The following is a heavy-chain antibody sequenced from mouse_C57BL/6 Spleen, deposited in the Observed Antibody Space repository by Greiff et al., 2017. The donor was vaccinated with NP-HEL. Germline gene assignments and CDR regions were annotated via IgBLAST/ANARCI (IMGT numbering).Heavy chain of an antibody. Sequence: QVHVKQSGPELVKPGASVKLSCKASGYTFTSYDINWVKQRPGQGLEWIGWIYPRDGSTKYTEKFKGKATLTVDTSSITAYMELHSLTSEDSAVYFCARSGPPFDYWGQGTTLTVSS. CDR1: GYTFTSYD. V-gene: IGHV1-85*01. CDR2: IYPRDGST. J-gene: IGHJ2*01. CDR3: ARSGPPFDY.